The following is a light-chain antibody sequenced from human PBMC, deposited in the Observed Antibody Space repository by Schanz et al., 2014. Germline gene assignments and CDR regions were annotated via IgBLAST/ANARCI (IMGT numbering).Light chain of an antibody. CDR1: SGSIASNS. V-gene: IGLV6-57*01. CDR3: QSYDTYSQV. Sequence: NFMLTQPHSVSESPGKTVTISCTRSSGSIASNSVQWYQQRPGSSPTTVIYEDNQRPSGVPDRFSGSIDSSSNSASLTISGLKTEDEADYYCQSYDTYSQVFGGGTKLTVL. CDR2: EDN. J-gene: IGLJ3*02.